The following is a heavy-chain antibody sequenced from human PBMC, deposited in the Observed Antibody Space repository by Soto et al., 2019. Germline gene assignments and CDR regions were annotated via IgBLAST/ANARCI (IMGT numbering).Heavy chain of an antibody. CDR1: GYTFTNHG. Sequence: QVQPVQSGTEVKKPGASVKVSCKTSGYTFTNHGINRVRQAPGQGLEWMGWINPYNANTNYAQKLPGRVTMTTDKYTTTAYLDLRSVTPDDTDVYYCARDRVAGIWGDAFDIWGQGTVVTVSS. D-gene: IGHD3-16*01. V-gene: IGHV1-18*04. J-gene: IGHJ3*02. CDR2: INPYNANT. CDR3: ARDRVAGIWGDAFDI.